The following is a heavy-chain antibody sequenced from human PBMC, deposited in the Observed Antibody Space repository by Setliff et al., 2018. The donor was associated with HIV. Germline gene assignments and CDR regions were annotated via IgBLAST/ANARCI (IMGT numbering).Heavy chain of an antibody. Sequence: GGSLRLSCLASGFTFSTYSMNWIRQTPEKGLEWISYISSSSSTIYYADSVKGRFTISRDNAKNSVYLDMDSLRADDTAVYFCARDGHLYGQPFDYWGQGALVTVSS. CDR3: ARDGHLYGQPFDY. J-gene: IGHJ4*02. D-gene: IGHD3-10*01. CDR2: ISSSSSTI. V-gene: IGHV3-48*01. CDR1: GFTFSTYS.